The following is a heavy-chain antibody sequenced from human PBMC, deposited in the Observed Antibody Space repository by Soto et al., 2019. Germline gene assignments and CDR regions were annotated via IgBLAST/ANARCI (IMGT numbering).Heavy chain of an antibody. J-gene: IGHJ4*02. Sequence: SVKVSCKASGGTFSSYAISWVRQAPGQGLEWMGGIIPIFGTANYAQKFQGRVTIAADESTSTAYMELSSLRSEDTAVYYCATFPGGNERYFDYWGQGTLVTVSS. CDR2: IIPIFGTA. V-gene: IGHV1-69*13. CDR3: ATFPGGNERYFDY. CDR1: GGTFSSYA. D-gene: IGHD1-1*01.